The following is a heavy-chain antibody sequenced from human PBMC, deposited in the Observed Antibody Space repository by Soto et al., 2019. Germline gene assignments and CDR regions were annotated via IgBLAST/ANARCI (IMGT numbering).Heavy chain of an antibody. CDR2: IKSKGSGGTT. CDR3: AWDTSGYYQFSY. V-gene: IGHV3-15*07. D-gene: IGHD3-22*01. J-gene: IGHJ4*02. Sequence: PGGSLRLSCAASGFTFIDAWMNWVRQAQGKGLEWVGRIKSKGSGGTTDHTAPVKDRFAISRDDSKNTLYLQMNSLRTEDTAVYYCAWDTSGYYQFSYWGQGTLVTVSS. CDR1: GFTFIDAW.